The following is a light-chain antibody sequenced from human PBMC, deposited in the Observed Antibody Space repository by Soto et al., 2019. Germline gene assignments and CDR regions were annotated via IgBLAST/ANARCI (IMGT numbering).Light chain of an antibody. V-gene: IGKV4-1*01. CDR1: QSVLYSSNNKNY. CDR3: QQYYSTPSEVT. CDR2: WAS. J-gene: IGKJ5*01. Sequence: DIVMTQSPDSLAVSLGERATINCKSSQSVLYSSNNKNYLAWYQQKPGQPPKLLIYWASTRDSGVPDRFSGSGSGTDFTLTISALQAEDVAVYYCQQYYSTPSEVTFGQGTRLEIK.